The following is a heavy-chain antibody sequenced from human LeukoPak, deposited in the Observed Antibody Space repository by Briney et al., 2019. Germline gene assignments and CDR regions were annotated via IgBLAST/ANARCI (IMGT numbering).Heavy chain of an antibody. V-gene: IGHV3-33*01. J-gene: IGHJ4*02. CDR3: ARDQGTSATGGAKGRFDY. D-gene: IGHD2-21*01. Sequence: PGGSLRLSCAASGFTFRSNGMHWVRQAPGKGLEWVAVRWFDGSNIYYADSVKDRFTISRDNYKNTLYLQMSSLRVEDTAVYFCARDQGTSATGGAKGRFDYWGQGTLVTVSS. CDR1: GFTFRSNG. CDR2: RWFDGSNI.